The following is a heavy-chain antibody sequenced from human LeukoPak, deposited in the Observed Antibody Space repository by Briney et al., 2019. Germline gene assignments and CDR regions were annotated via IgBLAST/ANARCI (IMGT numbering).Heavy chain of an antibody. CDR1: GFTFDDYA. D-gene: IGHD6-19*01. J-gene: IGHJ4*02. CDR3: ARDRSGWYHFDY. V-gene: IGHV3-9*01. CDR2: ISWNSGSI. Sequence: GRSLRLSCAASGFTFDDYAMHWVRQAPGKGLEWVSGISWNSGSIGYADSVKGRFTISRDNAKNSLYLQMNSLRAEDTAVYYCARDRSGWYHFDYWGQGTLVTVSS.